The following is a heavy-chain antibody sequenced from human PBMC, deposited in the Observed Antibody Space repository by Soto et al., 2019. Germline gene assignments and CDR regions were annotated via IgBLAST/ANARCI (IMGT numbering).Heavy chain of an antibody. V-gene: IGHV5-10-1*01. J-gene: IGHJ5*02. Sequence: PXESLNICFTGSGYSFTSYWISWVRQMPGKGLGWMGRIDPSDSYTNYSPSFQGHVTISADKSISTAYLQWSSLKASDTAMYYCERHVRWCSSTSCYNNWFDPWGQGTLVTVYS. D-gene: IGHD2-2*01. CDR1: GYSFTSYW. CDR3: ERHVRWCSSTSCYNNWFDP. CDR2: IDPSDSYT.